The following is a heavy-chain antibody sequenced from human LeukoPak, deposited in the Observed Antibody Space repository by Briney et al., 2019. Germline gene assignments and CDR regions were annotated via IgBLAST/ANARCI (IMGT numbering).Heavy chain of an antibody. CDR1: GFSFSNYA. J-gene: IGHJ2*01. Sequence: GGSLRLSCAASGFSFSNYAMSWVRQAPGEGLEWVSVISDSGGSTYYAASAKGRFTISRDNSKNTAYLQMNFLRAEDTAIYYCAKSAYTGNGADVRYFDLWGRGTLVTVSP. D-gene: IGHD4-17*01. CDR3: AKSAYTGNGADVRYFDL. CDR2: ISDSGGST. V-gene: IGHV3-23*01.